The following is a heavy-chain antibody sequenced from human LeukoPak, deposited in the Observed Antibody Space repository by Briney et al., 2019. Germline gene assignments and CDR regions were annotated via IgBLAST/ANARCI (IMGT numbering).Heavy chain of an antibody. CDR3: ARLKTLLYYYDSTAFDI. D-gene: IGHD3-22*01. J-gene: IGHJ3*02. CDR2: IYTSGST. CDR1: GGSISSYY. Sequence: PSETLSLTCTVSGGSISSYYWSWIRQPAGKGLEWIGRIYTSGSTNYNPSLKSRVTMSVDTSKNQFSLKLSSVTAADTAVYYCARLKTLLYYYDSTAFDIWGQGTMVTVSS. V-gene: IGHV4-4*07.